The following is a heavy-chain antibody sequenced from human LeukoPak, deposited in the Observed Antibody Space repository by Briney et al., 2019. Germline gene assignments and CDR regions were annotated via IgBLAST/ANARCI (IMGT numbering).Heavy chain of an antibody. CDR3: ASMAVGGADFDY. J-gene: IGHJ4*02. V-gene: IGHV3-11*04. CDR2: ISSSGSTI. D-gene: IGHD3-10*01. CDR1: GFNFSDYY. Sequence: GGSLRLSCAASGFNFSDYYMSWIRQAPGKGLEWVSYISSSGSTIYYADSVKGRFTISRDNAKNSLYLQMNSLRAEDTAVYYCASMAVGGADFDYWGQGTLVTVSS.